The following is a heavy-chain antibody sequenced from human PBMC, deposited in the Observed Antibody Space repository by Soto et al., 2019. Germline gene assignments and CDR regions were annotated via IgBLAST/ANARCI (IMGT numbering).Heavy chain of an antibody. V-gene: IGHV3-15*07. D-gene: IGHD6-13*01. Sequence: VQLVESGGGSVEPGGSLRLSCATAGFTFANAWMNWIRQAPGMGLEWVGRIKSKNDGETTDYAAAVKGRFTISRDDAERTVYLEMASLKSEDTAVYYCASPERCAPAARGYWGQGALVTVSS. CDR2: IKSKNDGETT. J-gene: IGHJ4*02. CDR3: ASPERCAPAARGY. CDR1: GFTFANAW.